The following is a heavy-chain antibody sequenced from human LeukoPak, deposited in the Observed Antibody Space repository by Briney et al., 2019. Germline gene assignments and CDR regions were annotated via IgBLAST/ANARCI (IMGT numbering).Heavy chain of an antibody. Sequence: QPGGSLLLSCAASGFTVSTYWMHWVRPAPGKGLVWVSRINSDGSSTSYADSVKGRFTISRDNAKNTLYLEMNSLRAEDTAVYYCARPRQCYSTTSCANHFDYWGQGTLVTVSS. CDR2: INSDGSST. CDR3: ARPRQCYSTTSCANHFDY. CDR1: GFTVSTYW. D-gene: IGHD2-2*01. V-gene: IGHV3-74*01. J-gene: IGHJ4*02.